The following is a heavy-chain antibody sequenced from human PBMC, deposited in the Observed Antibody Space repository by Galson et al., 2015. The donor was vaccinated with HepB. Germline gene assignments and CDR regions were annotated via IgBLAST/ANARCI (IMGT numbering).Heavy chain of an antibody. CDR1: GYTFTSYG. V-gene: IGHV1-18*01. J-gene: IGHJ4*02. CDR3: ARDLEGLTVPATHY. CDR2: ISAYNGNT. D-gene: IGHD6-19*01. Sequence: SVKVSCTASGYTFTSYGITWVRQAPGQGLEWMGWISAYNGNTSYDQKLRGRVTMTTDTYTCIAYMELRSLRTDDTAIYYCARDLEGLTVPATHYWGQGTLVTVSS.